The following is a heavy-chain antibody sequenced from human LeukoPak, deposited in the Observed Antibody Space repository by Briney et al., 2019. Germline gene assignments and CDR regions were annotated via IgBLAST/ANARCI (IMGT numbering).Heavy chain of an antibody. D-gene: IGHD5-18*01. CDR1: GFTFDDYA. CDR3: AKAEYSYGTYYYYGMDV. CDR2: ISWNSGSI. J-gene: IGHJ6*02. Sequence: GGSLRLSCAASGFTFDDYAMHWVRQAPGKGLEWVSGISWNSGSIGYADSVKGRFTISRDNAKNSLHLQMNSLRAEDTALYYCAKAEYSYGTYYYYGMDVWGQGTTVTVSS. V-gene: IGHV3-9*01.